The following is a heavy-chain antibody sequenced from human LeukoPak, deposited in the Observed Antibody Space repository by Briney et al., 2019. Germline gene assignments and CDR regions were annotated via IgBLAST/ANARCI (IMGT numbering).Heavy chain of an antibody. Sequence: GGSLRLSCAVSGFTFSSYWMNWVRQAPGKGLEWVASIRLDGGEKSYVDSVKGRFTISRDNTKNSLYLQMSSLRAEDMAVYFCARDGAAAGLYFDLWGQGTLVTVSS. V-gene: IGHV3-7*01. CDR3: ARDGAAAGLYFDL. D-gene: IGHD6-13*01. CDR2: IRLDGGEK. CDR1: GFTFSSYW. J-gene: IGHJ4*01.